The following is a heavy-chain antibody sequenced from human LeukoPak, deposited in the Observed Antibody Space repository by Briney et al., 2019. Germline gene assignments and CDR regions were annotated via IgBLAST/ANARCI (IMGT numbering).Heavy chain of an antibody. CDR3: ARRDTSGRIGRFDP. J-gene: IGHJ5*02. D-gene: IGHD5-18*01. CDR1: GGSISRSSYY. Sequence: SETLSLTCTVSGGSISRSSYYWGWIRQPPGKGLEWIASIHYSGSTYYDPSLKSRVTISVDTSKNQFSLKVSSLTAADPAAYYCARRDTSGRIGRFDPWGQGTLVTVSS. CDR2: IHYSGST. V-gene: IGHV4-39*01.